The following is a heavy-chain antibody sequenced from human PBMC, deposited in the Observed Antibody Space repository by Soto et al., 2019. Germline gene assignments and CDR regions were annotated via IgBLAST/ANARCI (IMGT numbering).Heavy chain of an antibody. Sequence: SETLSLTCTVSGGSITSGAYYWSWIRQPPGKGLEWIGYIYYSGSTYYNPSLKSRVTISVDTSKNQFSLKLSSVTAADTAVYYCARSYGSGSYYNDYWGQGTLGTASS. CDR3: ARSYGSGSYYNDY. J-gene: IGHJ4*02. V-gene: IGHV4-30-4*01. CDR1: GGSITSGAYY. D-gene: IGHD3-10*01. CDR2: IYYSGST.